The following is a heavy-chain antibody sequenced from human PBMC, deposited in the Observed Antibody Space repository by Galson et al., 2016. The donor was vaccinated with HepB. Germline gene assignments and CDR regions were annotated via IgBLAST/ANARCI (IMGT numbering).Heavy chain of an antibody. CDR1: GHSMTSYY. V-gene: IGHV4-59*01. CDR3: ARDSRAGSGMDV. Sequence: CTVSGHSMTSYYWSWIRQSPGKGLEWVGYINTGGDTNYNPSLKGRVTISVDTSKKQFSLTLKSVIAADTAVYYCARDSRAGSGMDVWGQGTTVTVSS. CDR2: INTGGDT. J-gene: IGHJ6*02.